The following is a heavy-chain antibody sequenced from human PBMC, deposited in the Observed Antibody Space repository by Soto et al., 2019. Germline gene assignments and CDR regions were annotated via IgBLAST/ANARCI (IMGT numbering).Heavy chain of an antibody. CDR2: ISTTCCST. CDR1: GFTFSTFSSYA. CDR3: ARCGDVLRYFDWLSPVPYYFDY. Sequence: AESLTLSCAAYGFTFSTFSSYAMNWLPQAPREWLECISAISTTCCSTYYADSVKVPFTISRDNTNNTLYLQMNSLRAEAAAVYYCARCGDVLRYFDWLSPVPYYFDYWGQGILVTVSS. D-gene: IGHD3-9*01. J-gene: IGHJ4*02. V-gene: IGHV3-23*01.